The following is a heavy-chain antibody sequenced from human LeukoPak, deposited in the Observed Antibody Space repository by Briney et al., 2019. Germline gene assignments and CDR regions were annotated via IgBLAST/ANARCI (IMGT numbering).Heavy chain of an antibody. V-gene: IGHV3-7*01. Sequence: GGSLRLSCAASGFTFSSYWMSWVRQAPGKGLEWVANIKQDGSEKYYVDSVKGRFTVSRDNAKNSLYLQMNSLRAEDTAVYYCARDIYYYDSSGYYFPGGSDYWGQGTLVTVSS. CDR3: ARDIYYYDSSGYYFPGGSDY. D-gene: IGHD3-22*01. J-gene: IGHJ4*02. CDR2: IKQDGSEK. CDR1: GFTFSSYW.